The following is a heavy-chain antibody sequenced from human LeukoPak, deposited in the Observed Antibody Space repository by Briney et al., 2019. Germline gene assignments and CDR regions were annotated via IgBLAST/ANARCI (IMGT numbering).Heavy chain of an antibody. CDR3: AKPLNCSSASCYGFDS. D-gene: IGHD2-2*01. V-gene: IGHV3-23*01. J-gene: IGHJ4*02. CDR2: INVSGVYT. Sequence: TGGSLRLSCAASGFTFDDYGMSWVRQAPGKGLDWVSGINVSGVYTPYADSVKGRFTISRDNSKNTLYLQMNSLRAEDTALYYCAKPLNCSSASCYGFDSWGQGTLVTVSS. CDR1: GFTFDDYG.